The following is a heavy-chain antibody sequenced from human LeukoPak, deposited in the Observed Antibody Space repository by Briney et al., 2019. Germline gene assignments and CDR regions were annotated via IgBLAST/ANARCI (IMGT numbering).Heavy chain of an antibody. CDR1: GGSISGYY. CDR3: ARDRYDHDSSGYYEF. V-gene: IGHV4-59*01. CDR2: IDESGST. Sequence: SETLSLTCTVSGGSISGYYWSWIRQPPGKELEWIGYIDESGSTDYNPSLRSRVTISRDTSKNQVSLKLTSVTTADTAVYYCARDRYDHDSSGYYEFWGQGTLVTVSS. D-gene: IGHD3-22*01. J-gene: IGHJ4*02.